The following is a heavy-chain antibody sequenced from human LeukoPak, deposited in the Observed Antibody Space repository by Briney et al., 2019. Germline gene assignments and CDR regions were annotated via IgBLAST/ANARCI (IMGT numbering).Heavy chain of an antibody. CDR2: INHSGST. CDR1: GGSFSGYY. CDR3: ARGESDYDFWSGYSHDAFDI. V-gene: IGHV4-34*01. D-gene: IGHD3-3*01. Sequence: SETLSLTCAVYGGSFSGYYWSWIRQPPGKGLEWIGEINHSGSTNYNPSLKSRVTISVDTSKNPFSLKLSSVTAADTAVYYCARGESDYDFWSGYSHDAFDIWGQGTMVTVSS. J-gene: IGHJ3*02.